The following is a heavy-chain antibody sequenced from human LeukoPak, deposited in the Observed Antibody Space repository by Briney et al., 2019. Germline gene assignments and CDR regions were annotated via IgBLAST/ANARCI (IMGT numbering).Heavy chain of an antibody. CDR3: AKDHDVDTAMVTGDY. CDR1: GFTVSSSY. D-gene: IGHD5-18*01. CDR2: ISYDGSNK. V-gene: IGHV3-30*18. J-gene: IGHJ4*02. Sequence: GGSLRLSCAASGFTVSSSYINWVRQAPGKGLEWVAVISYDGSNKYYADSVKGRFTISRDNSKNTLYLQMNSLRPEDTAVFYCAKDHDVDTAMVTGDYWGQGTLVTVSS.